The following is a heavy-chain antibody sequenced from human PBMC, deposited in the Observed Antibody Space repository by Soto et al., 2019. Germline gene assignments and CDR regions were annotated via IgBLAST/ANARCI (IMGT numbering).Heavy chain of an antibody. V-gene: IGHV2-70*01. CDR1: GFSLSTSGMC. CDR2: IDWDDDK. Sequence: SGPTLVNPTQTLTLTCTFSGFSLSTSGMCVSWIRQPPGKALEWLALIDWDDDKYYSTSLKTRLTISKDTSKNQVVLTMTNMDPVDTATYYCAREVLVVVPAAMGGGYHYYGMDVWGQGT. D-gene: IGHD2-2*01. J-gene: IGHJ6*02. CDR3: AREVLVVVPAAMGGGYHYYGMDV.